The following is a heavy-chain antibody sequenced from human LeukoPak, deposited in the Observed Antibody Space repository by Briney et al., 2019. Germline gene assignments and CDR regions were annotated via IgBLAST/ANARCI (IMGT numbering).Heavy chain of an antibody. V-gene: IGHV1-69*13. CDR2: IIPIFGTA. D-gene: IGHD1-1*01. CDR3: ARSGDIRRERYNWNDPPYNYGGL. J-gene: IGHJ4*02. Sequence: SVKVSCKASGGIFSSYAISWVRQAPGQGPEWMGGIIPIFGTANYAQKFQGRVTITADESTSTASMELSSLRSEDTAVYYCARSGDIRRERYNWNDPPYNYGGLWGRETRVSVSS. CDR1: GGIFSSYA.